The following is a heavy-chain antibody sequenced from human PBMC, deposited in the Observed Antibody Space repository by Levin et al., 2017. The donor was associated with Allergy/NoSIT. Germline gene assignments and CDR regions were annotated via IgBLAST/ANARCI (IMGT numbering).Heavy chain of an antibody. Sequence: GSLRLSCTVSGGSISSSSYYWGWIRQPPGKGLEWIGSIYYSGSTYYNPSLKSRVTISVDTSKNQFSLKLSSVTAADTAVYYCARLTHWYFDLWGRGTLVTVSS. J-gene: IGHJ2*01. CDR1: GGSISSSSYY. V-gene: IGHV4-39*01. CDR3: ARLTHWYFDL. CDR2: IYYSGST.